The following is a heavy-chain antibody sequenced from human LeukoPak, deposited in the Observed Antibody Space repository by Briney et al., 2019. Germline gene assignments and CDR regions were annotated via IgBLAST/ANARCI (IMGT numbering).Heavy chain of an antibody. CDR2: IYYSGST. V-gene: IGHV4-59*01. CDR1: GGSISSYY. D-gene: IGHD3-10*01. Sequence: TSETLSFTCTVSGGSISSYYWSWIRQPPGKGLEWIGYIYYSGSTNYNPSLKSRVTISVDTSKNQFSLKLSSVTAADTAVYYCARLSGRGLPAGYWGQGTLVTVSS. J-gene: IGHJ4*02. CDR3: ARLSGRGLPAGY.